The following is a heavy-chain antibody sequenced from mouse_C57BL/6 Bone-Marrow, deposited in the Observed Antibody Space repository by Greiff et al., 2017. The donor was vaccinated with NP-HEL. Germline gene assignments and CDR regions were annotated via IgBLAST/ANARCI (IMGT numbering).Heavy chain of an antibody. J-gene: IGHJ2*01. Sequence: QVQLQQSGPELVKPGASVKISCKASGYAFSSSWMNWVKQRPGKGLEWIGRIYPGDGDTNYNGKFKGKATLTADKSSSTAYMQLSSLTSEDSAFYFCARDYGSGYDYWGQGTTLTVSS. CDR1: GYAFSSSW. D-gene: IGHD1-1*01. CDR3: ARDYGSGYDY. CDR2: IYPGDGDT. V-gene: IGHV1-82*01.